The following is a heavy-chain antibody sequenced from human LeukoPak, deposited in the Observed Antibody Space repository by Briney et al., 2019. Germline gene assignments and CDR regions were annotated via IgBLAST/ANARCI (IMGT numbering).Heavy chain of an antibody. CDR1: GGSISSYY. CDR2: IYYSGST. J-gene: IGHJ5*02. Sequence: PSETLSLTCTVSGGSISSYYWSWIRQPPGKGLEWIGYIYYSGSTNYNPSLKSRVTISVDTSKNQFSLKLSSVTAADTAVYYCARPYCSGGSCCSWFDPWGQGTLVTVSS. V-gene: IGHV4-59*08. CDR3: ARPYCSGGSCCSWFDP. D-gene: IGHD2-15*01.